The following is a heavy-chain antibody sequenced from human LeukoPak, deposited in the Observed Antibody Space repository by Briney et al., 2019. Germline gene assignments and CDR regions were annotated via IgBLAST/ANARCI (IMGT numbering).Heavy chain of an antibody. CDR1: GFTFSSYA. CDR2: ISDDGSNG. CDR3: VREVTSGSFDY. J-gene: IGHJ4*02. V-gene: IGHV3-30*04. D-gene: IGHD1-26*01. Sequence: GGSLRLSCEASGFTFSSYAMHWVRQAPGRGLEWVTVISDDGSNGYYAGPVKGRFTISRDNSQNTLHVQMSSLRPEDTAVYYCVREVTSGSFDYWGQGTLVTVSS.